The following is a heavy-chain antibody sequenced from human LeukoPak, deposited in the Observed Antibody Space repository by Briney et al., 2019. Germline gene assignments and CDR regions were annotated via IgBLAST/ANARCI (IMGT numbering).Heavy chain of an antibody. CDR2: IIPIFGTA. D-gene: IGHD3-22*01. V-gene: IGHV1-69*05. Sequence: VASVKVSCKASGGTFSSYAISWVRQAPGQGLEWMGRIIPIFGTANYAQKFQGRVTITTDESTSTAYMELSSLRSEDTAVYYCARDRYYYDSSGYYIPDYWGQGTLVTVSS. J-gene: IGHJ4*02. CDR1: GGTFSSYA. CDR3: ARDRYYYDSSGYYIPDY.